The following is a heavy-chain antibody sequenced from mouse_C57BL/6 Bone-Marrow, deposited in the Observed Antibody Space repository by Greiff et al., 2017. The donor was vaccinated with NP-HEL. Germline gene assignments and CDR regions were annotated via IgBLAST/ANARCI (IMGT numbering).Heavy chain of an antibody. J-gene: IGHJ2*01. V-gene: IGHV3-5*01. CDR2: IYYSGTI. D-gene: IGHD2-4*01. CDR1: GISITTGNYR. Sequence: EVKLQESGPGLVKPSQTVFLTCTVTGISITTGNYRWSWIRQFPGNKLEWIGYIYYSGTITYNPSLTSRTTITRDTPKNQFFLEMNSLTAEDTATYYCARERVYDYGYFDYWGQGTTLTVSS. CDR3: ARERVYDYGYFDY.